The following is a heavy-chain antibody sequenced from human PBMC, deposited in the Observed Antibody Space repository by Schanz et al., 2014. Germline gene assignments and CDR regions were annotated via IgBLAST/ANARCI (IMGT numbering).Heavy chain of an antibody. D-gene: IGHD3-9*01. Sequence: QIQLVQSGPEVKKPGATVKVSCKASGYIFINSGISWVRQAPGQGLEWMGWISVYNHNKEYDQKVQGRVTMTADTSTNTAYMELRSLRSDDTAVYYCAKAEYDILTDSYSRLDPWGQGTLVNVSS. J-gene: IGHJ5*02. V-gene: IGHV1-18*01. CDR1: GYIFINSG. CDR2: ISVYNHNK. CDR3: AKAEYDILTDSYSRLDP.